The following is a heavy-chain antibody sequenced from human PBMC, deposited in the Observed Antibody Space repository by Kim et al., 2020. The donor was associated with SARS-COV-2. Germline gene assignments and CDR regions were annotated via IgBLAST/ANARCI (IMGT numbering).Heavy chain of an antibody. J-gene: IGHJ5*02. CDR2: IVPVFGTP. V-gene: IGHV1-69*06. CDR3: ASLGSGELLRVGNWFDP. Sequence: SVKVSCKASGGTLSSYTISWVRQAPGQGLEWMGGIVPVFGTPNYVQKFQGRVTINADKSTRTAYMDLSSLRFEDTAVYYCASLGSGELLRVGNWFDPWGQGTLVTVSS. D-gene: IGHD3-10*01. CDR1: GGTLSSYT.